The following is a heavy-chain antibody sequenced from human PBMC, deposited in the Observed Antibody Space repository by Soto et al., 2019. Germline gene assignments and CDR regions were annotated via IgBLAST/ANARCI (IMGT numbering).Heavy chain of an antibody. V-gene: IGHV1-69*01. Sequence: QVQLVQSWAEVKKPGSSVKVSCKASGGTFSSYAISWVRQATGQGLEWMGGIIPIFGTANYAQKFQGRVTITADESTSTAYMELSSLRSADTAGYYCARSPDRITLDVDFDLWGRGTLVTVSS. J-gene: IGHJ2*01. CDR1: GGTFSSYA. CDR3: ARSPDRITLDVDFDL. CDR2: IIPIFGTA. D-gene: IGHD3-10*01.